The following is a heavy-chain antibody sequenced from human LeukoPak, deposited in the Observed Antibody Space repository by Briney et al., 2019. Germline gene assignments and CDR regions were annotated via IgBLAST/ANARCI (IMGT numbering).Heavy chain of an antibody. CDR3: AKDHGTAVAGFYY. CDR2: ITGTGGST. V-gene: IGHV3-23*01. Sequence: GASLRLSCAASGFSLGTYGVSWVRQPPGKGLEWVSGITGTGGSTYYADSVKGRLTVSRDTSKNTLYLQMNSLRAEDTAIYYCAKDHGTAVAGFYYWGQGTLVTVSS. CDR1: GFSLGTYG. D-gene: IGHD6-19*01. J-gene: IGHJ4*02.